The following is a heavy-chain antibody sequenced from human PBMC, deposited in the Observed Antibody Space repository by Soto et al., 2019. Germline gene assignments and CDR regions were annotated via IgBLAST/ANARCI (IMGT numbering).Heavy chain of an antibody. Sequence: GASVKVSCKASGGTFSSYAISWVRQAPGQGLEWMGGIIPIFGTANYAQKFQGRVTITADKSTSTAYMELSSLRSEDTAVYYCARVSEVGATPFDYWGQGTLVTVSS. CDR1: GGTFSSYA. CDR3: ARVSEVGATPFDY. V-gene: IGHV1-69*06. D-gene: IGHD1-26*01. CDR2: IIPIFGTA. J-gene: IGHJ4*02.